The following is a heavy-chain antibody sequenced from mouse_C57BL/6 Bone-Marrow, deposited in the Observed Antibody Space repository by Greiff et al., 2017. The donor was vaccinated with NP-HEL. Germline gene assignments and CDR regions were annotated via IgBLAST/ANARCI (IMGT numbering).Heavy chain of an antibody. V-gene: IGHV1-42*01. CDR2: INPSTGGT. CDR1: GYSFTGYY. Sequence: EVQLQQSGPELVKPGASVKISCKASGYSFTGYYMNWVKQSPEKSLEWIGEINPSTGGTTYNQKFKAQATLTVDKSSSPAYMQLKSLTAEDYAVYYCARSSYPAGCAYGGQGTRVTVSA. CDR3: ARSSYPAGCAY. J-gene: IGHJ3*01. D-gene: IGHD2-10*01.